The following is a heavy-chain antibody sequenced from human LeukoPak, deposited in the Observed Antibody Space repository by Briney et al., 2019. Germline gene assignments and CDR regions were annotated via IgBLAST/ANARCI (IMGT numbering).Heavy chain of an antibody. Sequence: GGSLRLSCAASGFTFSSYWMTWVRQAPGKGLEWVSGISSSSSTIYYADSVKGRFTISRDNAKNSLYLQMISLRAEDTAVYYCAREGALGLWFGETTYNYFDYWGQGTLVTVSS. D-gene: IGHD3-10*01. J-gene: IGHJ4*02. CDR1: GFTFSSYW. CDR3: AREGALGLWFGETTYNYFDY. V-gene: IGHV3-48*04. CDR2: ISSSSSTI.